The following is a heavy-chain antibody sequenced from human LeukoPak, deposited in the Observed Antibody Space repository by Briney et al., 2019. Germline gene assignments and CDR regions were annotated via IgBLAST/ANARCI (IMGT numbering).Heavy chain of an antibody. V-gene: IGHV1-2*02. J-gene: IGHJ4*02. D-gene: IGHD5-12*01. CDR1: GYTFTGYY. CDR3: ARDQLATVPNY. Sequence: ASVKVSCKASGYTFTGYYMHWVRQAPGQGLEWMGWINPNSGGTNYAQKFQGRVTITRDTSISTAYMELSRLRSDDTALYYCARDQLATVPNYWGEGTLVTVSS. CDR2: INPNSGGT.